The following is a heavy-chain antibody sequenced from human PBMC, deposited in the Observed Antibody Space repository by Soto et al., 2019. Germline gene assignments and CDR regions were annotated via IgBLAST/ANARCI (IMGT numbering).Heavy chain of an antibody. CDR3: ATTRGIAVGGSFDH. D-gene: IGHD6-13*01. Sequence: SETLSLTCIVSGASISSRSSYWGWIRQPPGKGLEWVGTFYSGSTYNNPSLKSRVTISVDTSKNQFSLMLRFVAAEDTDIYYCATTRGIAVGGSFDHWGPGTLVTVSS. V-gene: IGHV4-39*01. J-gene: IGHJ5*02. CDR1: GASISSRSSY. CDR2: FYSGST.